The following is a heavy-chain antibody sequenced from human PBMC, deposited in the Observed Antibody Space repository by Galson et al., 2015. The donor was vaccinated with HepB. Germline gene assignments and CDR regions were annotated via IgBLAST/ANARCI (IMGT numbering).Heavy chain of an antibody. J-gene: IGHJ4*02. CDR2: ISAYNGNT. CDR1: GYTFTSYG. D-gene: IGHD2-21*01. V-gene: IGHV1-18*01. Sequence: SVKVSCKASGYTFTSYGISWVRQAPGQGLEWMGWISAYNGNTNYAQKLQGRVTMTTDTSTSTAYVELRSLRSDDTAVYYCARASRIGLVPFDYWGQGTLVTVSS. CDR3: ARASRIGLVPFDY.